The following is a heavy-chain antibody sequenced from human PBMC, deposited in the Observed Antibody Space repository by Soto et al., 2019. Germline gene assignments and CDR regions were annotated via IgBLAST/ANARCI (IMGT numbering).Heavy chain of an antibody. D-gene: IGHD5-12*01. V-gene: IGHV1-8*01. CDR1: GYTFSVFD. CDR2: MSPNNDNT. CDR3: ARGVDAGYDY. J-gene: IGHJ4*02. Sequence: ASVKVSCKASGYTFSVFDINWVRQATGQGLEWMGWMSPNNDNTGYAQKFQGRLTTTRDTSTRTVYMELSSLTFEDTAVYYCARGVDAGYDYWGQGTLVTVSS.